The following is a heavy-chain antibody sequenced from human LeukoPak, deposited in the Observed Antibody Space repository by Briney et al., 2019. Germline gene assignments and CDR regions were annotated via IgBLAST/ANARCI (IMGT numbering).Heavy chain of an antibody. D-gene: IGHD6-13*01. CDR1: GFTLSIYG. Sequence: GRSLRLSCAASGFTLSIYGMHWLRQAPGKGLEWVAVIWYDGGNKRYADSVKGRFTISRDNSKNTLDLQMNSLRADDTAVYYCARDGFISNTWYGFLGFWGQGTLVTVSS. V-gene: IGHV3-33*01. CDR2: IWYDGGNK. J-gene: IGHJ4*01. CDR3: ARDGFISNTWYGFLGF.